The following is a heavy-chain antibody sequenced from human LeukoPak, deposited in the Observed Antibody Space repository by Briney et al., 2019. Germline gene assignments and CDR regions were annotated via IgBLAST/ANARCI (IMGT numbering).Heavy chain of an antibody. CDR2: MNPRGGST. CDR1: RYTFTNYY. CDR3: ARVDSSSWSYYYYYMDV. Sequence: ASVKVSCKASRYTFTNYYMHWVRQAPGQGLEWMGIMNPRGGSTNYAQEFQGRLTMTRDMSTSTAYMELRSLRSDDTAVYYCARVDSSSWSYYYYYMDVWGKGTTVTVSS. J-gene: IGHJ6*03. V-gene: IGHV1-46*01. D-gene: IGHD6-13*01.